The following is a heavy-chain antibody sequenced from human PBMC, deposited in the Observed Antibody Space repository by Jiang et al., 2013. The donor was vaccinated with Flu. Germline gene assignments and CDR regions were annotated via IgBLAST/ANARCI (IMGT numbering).Heavy chain of an antibody. CDR3: AHYRIAAAGTGFDY. CDR2: IYWDDDK. V-gene: IGHV2-5*02. J-gene: IGHJ4*02. D-gene: IGHD6-13*01. CDR1: GFSLSTSGVG. Sequence: TRTFSGFSLSTSGVGVGWIRQPPGKALEWLALIYWDDDKRYSPSLKSRLTITKDASKNQVVLTMTNMDPVDTATYYCAHYRIAAAGTGFDYWGQGTLVTVSS.